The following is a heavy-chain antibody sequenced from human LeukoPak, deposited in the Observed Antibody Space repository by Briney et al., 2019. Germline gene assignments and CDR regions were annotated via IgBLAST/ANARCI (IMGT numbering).Heavy chain of an antibody. CDR2: IIPILGIA. CDR1: GGTFSSYA. CDR3: ARSAVATILGGYY. D-gene: IGHD5-12*01. Sequence: GASVKVSCKASGGTFSSYAISWVRQAPGQGLEWMGRIIPILGIANYAQKFQGRVTITADKSTSTAYMELSSLRSEDTAVYYCARSAVATILGGYYWGQGTLVTVSS. J-gene: IGHJ4*02. V-gene: IGHV1-69*04.